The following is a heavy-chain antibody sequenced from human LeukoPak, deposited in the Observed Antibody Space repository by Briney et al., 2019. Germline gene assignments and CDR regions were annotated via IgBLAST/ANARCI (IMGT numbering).Heavy chain of an antibody. J-gene: IGHJ6*02. Sequence: GGSLRLSWAASGFTFSSYWMNWARQAPGKGLEWVASINHNGNVNYYVDSVKGRFTIPRDNAKNSLYLQMSNLRAEDTAVYFCARGGGLDVWGQGATVTVSS. CDR1: GFTFSSYW. V-gene: IGHV3-7*03. CDR3: ARGGGLDV. D-gene: IGHD3-16*01. CDR2: INHNGNVN.